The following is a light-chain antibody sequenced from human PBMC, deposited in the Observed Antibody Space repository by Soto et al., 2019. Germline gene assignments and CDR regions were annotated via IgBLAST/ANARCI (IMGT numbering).Light chain of an antibody. V-gene: IGKV3-20*01. Sequence: IVLTQSPGTLSLSPGERATLSCRASPSVGRRYLAWYQQKPGQAPMLLIYDTSERASDIPDMFSGSGSGTDFTLTISSLVPEDFAVYYCQYQGTFGGGTKVEIK. CDR2: DTS. J-gene: IGKJ4*01. CDR3: QYQGT. CDR1: PSVGRRY.